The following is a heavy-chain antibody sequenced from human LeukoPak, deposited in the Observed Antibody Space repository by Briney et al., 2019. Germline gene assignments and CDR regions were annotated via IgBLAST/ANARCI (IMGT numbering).Heavy chain of an antibody. D-gene: IGHD1-14*01. CDR3: ARSNQADDY. J-gene: IGHJ4*02. CDR2: INPGGSSI. CDR1: GFTFSSYR. V-gene: IGHV3-74*01. Sequence: GRSLSLSCAASGFTFSSYRMHWVRLVPGKGLVWVARINPGGSSITYADSVKGRFTISRDNAKNTLYLQMDSLRAEDTGVYYCARSNQADDYWGQGTLVTVS.